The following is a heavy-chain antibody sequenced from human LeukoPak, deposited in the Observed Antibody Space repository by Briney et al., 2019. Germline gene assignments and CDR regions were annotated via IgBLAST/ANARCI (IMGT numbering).Heavy chain of an antibody. CDR2: IFYTGST. J-gene: IGHJ4*02. Sequence: NPSETLSLTCTVSGGSISSYYWSWIRQSPGKGLEWIGYIFYTGSTNYNPSLKSRVTMSVDTSRNQFFLRLSSVTAADTAVYYCARFSEYYHSSVHYLDYWGQGTLVSVSS. V-gene: IGHV4-59*01. CDR1: GGSISSYY. CDR3: ARFSEYYHSSVHYLDY. D-gene: IGHD3-22*01.